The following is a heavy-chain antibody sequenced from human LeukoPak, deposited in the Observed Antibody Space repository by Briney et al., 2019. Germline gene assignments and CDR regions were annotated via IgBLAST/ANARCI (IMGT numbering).Heavy chain of an antibody. J-gene: IGHJ4*02. CDR2: IYYSGNT. Sequence: ASETLSLTCTVSGDSINTKSYYWGWIRQPPGKGLEWIGSIYYSGNTYYNPSLKSRVTLSIDTSKNQFSLRLSSVTAADTAVYYCARHRYGTFDYWGQGTLVTVSS. V-gene: IGHV4-39*01. CDR1: GDSINTKSYY. D-gene: IGHD5-18*01. CDR3: ARHRYGTFDY.